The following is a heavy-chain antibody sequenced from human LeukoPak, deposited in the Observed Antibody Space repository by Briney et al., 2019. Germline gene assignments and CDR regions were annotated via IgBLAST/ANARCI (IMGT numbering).Heavy chain of an antibody. J-gene: IGHJ5*02. CDR2: IYYSGST. CDR3: AREKNVSDDEDGNWFDP. V-gene: IGHV4-39*07. Sequence: PSETLSLTCTVSGGSISSSTYYWGWIRQPPGKGLEWIGNIYYSGSTYYNPSLKSRVTISVDTSKNQFSLKLSSVTAADTAVYYCAREKNVSDDEDGNWFDPWGQGTLVTVSS. CDR1: GGSISSSTYY. D-gene: IGHD1-1*01.